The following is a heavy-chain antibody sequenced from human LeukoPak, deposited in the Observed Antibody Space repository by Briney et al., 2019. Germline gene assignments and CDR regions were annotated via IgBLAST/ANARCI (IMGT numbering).Heavy chain of an antibody. Sequence: GGSLRLSCAASGFTPDDYAMDWVRQAPGKGLECGSLISGDGGSTYCADTVKGRFTISRDNSKNSLYLQMNSLRTEDTALYYCAKGPGGYGSYYSDYWGQGTLVTVSS. D-gene: IGHD3-10*01. CDR3: AKGPGGYGSYYSDY. CDR2: ISGDGGST. V-gene: IGHV3-43*02. J-gene: IGHJ4*02. CDR1: GFTPDDYA.